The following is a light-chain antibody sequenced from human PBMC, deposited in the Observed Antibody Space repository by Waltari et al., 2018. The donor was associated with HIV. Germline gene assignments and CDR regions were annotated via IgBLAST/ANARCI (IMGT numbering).Light chain of an antibody. J-gene: IGLJ3*02. CDR2: SHH. Sequence: QSLLTQPPSASGTPGQRVTISCSGSSSNIGSNIVNWYQQFPGTAPKFLISSHHKRPSGIPDPFSGAKSCSSASLAISGLQSEDEADYYCATWDDSLSGWVFGGGTKLTVL. CDR1: SSNIGSNI. CDR3: ATWDDSLSGWV. V-gene: IGLV1-44*01.